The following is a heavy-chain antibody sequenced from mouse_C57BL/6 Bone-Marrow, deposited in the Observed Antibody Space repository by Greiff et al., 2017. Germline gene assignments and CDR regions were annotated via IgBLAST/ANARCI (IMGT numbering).Heavy chain of an antibody. V-gene: IGHV1-81*01. J-gene: IGHJ2*01. CDR2: IYPRSGNT. CDR3: ARRSGFITTVVGGFDY. CDR1: GYTFTSYG. Sequence: VQLQQSGAELARPGASVKLSCKASGYTFTSYGISWVKQRTGQGLEWIGEIYPRSGNTYYNEKFKGKATLTADKSSSTAYMELRSLTSEDSAVYFCARRSGFITTVVGGFDYWGQGTTLTVSS. D-gene: IGHD1-1*01.